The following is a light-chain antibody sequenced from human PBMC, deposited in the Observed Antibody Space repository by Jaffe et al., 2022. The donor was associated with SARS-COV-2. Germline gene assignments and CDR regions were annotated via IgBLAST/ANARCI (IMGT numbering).Light chain of an antibody. CDR2: DAS. CDR3: QHYDDLPPRT. J-gene: IGKJ4*01. Sequence: DIQMTQSPSSLSASVGDRVTITCQASQDITNCLNWYQQKPGKPPKLLIYDASNLETGVPSRFSGSGSGTDFTFTISSLQPEDVATYYCQHYDDLPPRTFGGGTKVEVE. V-gene: IGKV1-33*01. CDR1: QDITNC.